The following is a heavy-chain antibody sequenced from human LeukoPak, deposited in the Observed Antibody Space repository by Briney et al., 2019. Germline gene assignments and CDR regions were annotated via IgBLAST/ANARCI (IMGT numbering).Heavy chain of an antibody. D-gene: IGHD2-8*01. CDR2: ISYDGSSK. CDR3: ARSRYCTNGICSYFDY. V-gene: IGHV3-30-3*01. Sequence: GGSLRLSCAASGFTFSSYAIHWVRQAPGKGLEWVAVISYDGSSKFYADSVKGRFTISRDNSKNSVNLQMNSLRAEDTAVYYCARSRYCTNGICSYFDYWGQGTLVTVSS. J-gene: IGHJ4*02. CDR1: GFTFSSYA.